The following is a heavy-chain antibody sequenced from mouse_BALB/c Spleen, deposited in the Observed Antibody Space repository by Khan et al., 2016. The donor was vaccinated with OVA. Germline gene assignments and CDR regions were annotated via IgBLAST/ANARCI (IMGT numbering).Heavy chain of an antibody. V-gene: IGHV3-6*01. CDR1: GYSITSGYF. CDR2: IRYDGDS. D-gene: IGHD3-1*01. J-gene: IGHJ3*01. Sequence: EVQLQESGPGLVKPSQSLSLTCSVTGYSITSGYFWNWIRQFPGNKLEWMGYIRYDGDSNYNPSLKNRISITRDTSKTQFFLKLNSVTPEDTATYYCARGGSSGPAWFAYWGQGTLVTVSP. CDR3: ARGGSSGPAWFAY.